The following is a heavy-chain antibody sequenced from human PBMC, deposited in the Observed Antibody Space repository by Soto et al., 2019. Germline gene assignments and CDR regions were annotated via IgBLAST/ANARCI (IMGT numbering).Heavy chain of an antibody. V-gene: IGHV3-48*01. Sequence: EVQLVESGGGLVQPGESLRLSCAASGFMFTSYSMHWVRQAPGKGLEWVSYISSSSSTIYYADSVKGRFTISRDNGKNSLSLQMNSLRAEDTAVYYCARDVPRCSGDICWDYWGQGTLVTVSS. CDR2: ISSSSSTI. CDR3: ARDVPRCSGDICWDY. J-gene: IGHJ4*02. D-gene: IGHD2-15*01. CDR1: GFMFTSYS.